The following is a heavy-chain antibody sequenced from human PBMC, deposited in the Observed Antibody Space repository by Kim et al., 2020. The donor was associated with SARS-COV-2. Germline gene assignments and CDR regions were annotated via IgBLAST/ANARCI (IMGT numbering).Heavy chain of an antibody. V-gene: IGHV1-18*01. CDR1: GYTFTSYG. CDR2: ISAYNGNT. J-gene: IGHJ6*02. CDR3: ARDNSYSSGWLRNNYYYYGMDV. Sequence: ASVKVSCKASGYTFTSYGISWVRQAPGQGLEWMGWISAYNGNTNYAQKLQGRVTMTTDTSTSTAYMELRSLRSDDTAVYYCARDNSYSSGWLRNNYYYYGMDVWGQGTTVTVSS. D-gene: IGHD6-19*01.